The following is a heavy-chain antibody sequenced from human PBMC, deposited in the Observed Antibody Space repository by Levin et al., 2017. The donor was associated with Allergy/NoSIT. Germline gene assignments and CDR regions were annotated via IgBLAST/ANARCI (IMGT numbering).Heavy chain of an antibody. V-gene: IGHV4-30-2*01. CDR1: GGSISSGGYS. CDR2: IYHSGST. J-gene: IGHJ1*01. Sequence: KTSETLSLTCAVSGGSISSGGYSWSWIRQPPGKGLEWIGYIYHSGSTYYNPSLKSRVTISVDRSKNQFSLKLSSVTAADTAVYYWARGSGSYLTEYFQHWGQGTLVTVSS. D-gene: IGHD3-10*01. CDR3: ARGSGSYLTEYFQH.